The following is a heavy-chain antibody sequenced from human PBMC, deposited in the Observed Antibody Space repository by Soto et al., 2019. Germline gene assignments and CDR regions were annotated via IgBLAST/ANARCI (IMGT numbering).Heavy chain of an antibody. CDR3: ARVPVYCSSTSCHPTSYYYYGMDV. CDR2: INHSGST. V-gene: IGHV4-34*01. D-gene: IGHD2-2*01. J-gene: IGHJ6*02. CDR1: GGSFSGYY. Sequence: LSLTCAVYGGSFSGYYWSWIRQPPGKGLEWIGEINHSGSTNYNPSLKSRVTISVDTSKNQFSLKLSSVTAADTAVYYCARVPVYCSSTSCHPTSYYYYGMDVWGQGTTVTVSS.